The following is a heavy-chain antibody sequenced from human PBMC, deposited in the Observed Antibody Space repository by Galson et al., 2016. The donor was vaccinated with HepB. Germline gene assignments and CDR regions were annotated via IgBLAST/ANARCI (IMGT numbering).Heavy chain of an antibody. J-gene: IGHJ4*02. CDR2: IHRGGGT. V-gene: IGHV3-66*01. CDR3: AKAPSGWSYYFDY. D-gene: IGHD6-19*01. CDR1: GFTVSASS. Sequence: SLRLSCAASGFTVSASSMTWVRQAPGKGLEWVSTIHRGGGTYHTYSVKGRFTIARDSSKNTLYLQMSSLTAEDTAVYYCAKAPSGWSYYFDYWGQGILVTVSS.